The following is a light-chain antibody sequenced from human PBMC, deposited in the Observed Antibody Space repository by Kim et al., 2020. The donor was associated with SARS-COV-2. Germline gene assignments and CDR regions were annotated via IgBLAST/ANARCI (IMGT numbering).Light chain of an antibody. Sequence: GQSIPISCIGSSSDIGGYNYVSWYQQHPGKAPKVIIYAVSKRPSGVSNHFSGSKSGNTASLTISGLQAEDEADYYCSSYTSISTYVFGTGTKVTVL. CDR3: SSYTSISTYV. CDR1: SSDIGGYNY. J-gene: IGLJ1*01. CDR2: AVS. V-gene: IGLV2-14*04.